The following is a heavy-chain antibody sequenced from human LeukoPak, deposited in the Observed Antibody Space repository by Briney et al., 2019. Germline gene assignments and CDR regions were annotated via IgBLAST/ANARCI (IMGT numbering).Heavy chain of an antibody. J-gene: IGHJ4*02. Sequence: ASVKVSCKASGGTFSSYAISWVRQAPGQGLEWMGRIIPILGIANYAQKFQGRVTITADKSTSAAYMELSSLRSEDTAVYYCVTRITMVRGVQTPGYWGQGALVTVSS. V-gene: IGHV1-69*04. CDR3: VTRITMVRGVQTPGY. CDR2: IIPILGIA. D-gene: IGHD3-10*01. CDR1: GGTFSSYA.